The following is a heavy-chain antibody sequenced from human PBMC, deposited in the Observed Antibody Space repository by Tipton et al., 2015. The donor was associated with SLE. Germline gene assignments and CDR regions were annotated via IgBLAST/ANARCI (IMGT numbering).Heavy chain of an antibody. J-gene: IGHJ4*02. D-gene: IGHD3-10*02. CDR2: FYDSVTT. V-gene: IGHV4-4*09. Sequence: TLSLTCTVSGDSVSFYYWSWIRQPPGKGLEYIGYFYDSVTTNYNPSLKSRVTMSVDTSKNQFSLNLNSVTAADTAVYYCAAVRGTYNYWGQGTLVIVSS. CDR3: AAVRGTYNY. CDR1: GDSVSFYY.